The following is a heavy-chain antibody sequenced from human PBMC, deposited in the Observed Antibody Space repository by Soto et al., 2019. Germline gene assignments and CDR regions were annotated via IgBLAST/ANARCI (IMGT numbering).Heavy chain of an antibody. Sequence: SETLSLTCAVSGYSISSSNWWGWIRQPPGKGLEWIGYIYYSGTTYYNPSLKSRLTISFDTSKNQFSLKLGSVSAADTAVYYCTRGPSGDKVDYWGQGTLVTVS. J-gene: IGHJ4*02. CDR1: GYSISSSNW. CDR2: IYYSGTT. D-gene: IGHD7-27*01. CDR3: TRGPSGDKVDY. V-gene: IGHV4-28*03.